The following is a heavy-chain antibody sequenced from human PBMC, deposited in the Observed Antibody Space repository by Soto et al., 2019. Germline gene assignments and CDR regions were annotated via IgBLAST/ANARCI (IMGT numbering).Heavy chain of an antibody. V-gene: IGHV4-59*01. CDR3: ARAYGGCDNGLDX. CDR1: GDSIRSYY. Sequence: ASETLSLTCTVSGDSIRSYYWTWIRQPPGKGLELIGYIYYSGSTRYNPSLKSRVTISVDMSKKQFSLKLSSVIAADTAVYYCARAYGGCDNGLDXWGQGTGVTVS. J-gene: IGHJ6*02. D-gene: IGHD5-12*01. CDR2: IYYSGST.